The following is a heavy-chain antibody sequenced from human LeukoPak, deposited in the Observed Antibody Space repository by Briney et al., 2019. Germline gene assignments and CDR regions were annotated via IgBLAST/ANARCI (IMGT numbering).Heavy chain of an antibody. CDR3: AREGHYDILTGYSPVEYYFYYMDV. V-gene: IGHV3-30*03. J-gene: IGHJ6*03. D-gene: IGHD3-9*01. CDR1: GFTFSTYS. CDR2: ISSDGVEK. Sequence: GGSLRLSCAASGFTFSTYSMNWVRQTPGKGLEWVAAISSDGVEKHYADSVKGRFTISRDNSKSTLYLQMNSLRAEDTALYYCAREGHYDILTGYSPVEYYFYYMDVWGKGTTATVSS.